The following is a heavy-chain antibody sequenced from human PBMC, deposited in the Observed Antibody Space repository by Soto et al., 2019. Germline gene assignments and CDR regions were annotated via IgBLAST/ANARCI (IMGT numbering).Heavy chain of an antibody. D-gene: IGHD1-1*01. CDR2: SYYSGKT. Sequence: SETLSLTCTLSGASITSTTYFWAWMRKPPGQGLEWVGSSYYSGKTHYNPSLKSRVTISVDRSKNQFSLQMSSVTAADTAVYYCAKNLPGTGRFDYWGQGSLVTVSS. CDR3: AKNLPGTGRFDY. J-gene: IGHJ4*02. CDR1: GASITSTTYF. V-gene: IGHV4-39*01.